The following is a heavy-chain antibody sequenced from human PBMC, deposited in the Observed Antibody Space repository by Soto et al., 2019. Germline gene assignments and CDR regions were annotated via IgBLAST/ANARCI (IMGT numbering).Heavy chain of an antibody. Sequence: QVQVVESGGGVVQPGRSLRLSCAASGFTFSRYAIHWVRQAPGKGLEWVAVISKDGSNKYYVDSVKGRFTISRDNSRNTLYLQMNGLRDEDAAVYYCARSRSGAVAASFDFWGQGTLVTVSS. V-gene: IGHV3-30*04. CDR1: GFTFSRYA. D-gene: IGHD3-10*01. CDR2: ISKDGSNK. CDR3: ARSRSGAVAASFDF. J-gene: IGHJ4*02.